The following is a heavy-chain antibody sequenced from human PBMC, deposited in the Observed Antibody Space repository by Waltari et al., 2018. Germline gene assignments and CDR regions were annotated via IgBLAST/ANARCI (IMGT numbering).Heavy chain of an antibody. CDR3: AIAGQQLVHYYYMDV. V-gene: IGHV4-34*01. J-gene: IGHJ6*03. Sequence: QVQLQQWGAGLLKPSETLSLTCAVYGGSFSGYYWSWIRQPPGKGLEWIGEINHSGSTNYNPSLKSRVTISVDTSKNQFSLKLSSVTAADTAVYYCAIAGQQLVHYYYMDVWGKGTTVTVSS. CDR2: INHSGST. D-gene: IGHD6-13*01. CDR1: GGSFSGYY.